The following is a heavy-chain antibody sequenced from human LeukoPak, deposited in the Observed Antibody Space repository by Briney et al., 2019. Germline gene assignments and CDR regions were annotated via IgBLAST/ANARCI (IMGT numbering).Heavy chain of an antibody. J-gene: IGHJ4*02. D-gene: IGHD3-22*01. Sequence: SGGSLRLSCTASGFTFSTYSMIWVRQAPGKGLEWVSYIRSSGSTTYYADSVQGRFTISRDNSKNTLYLQMNSLRAEDTAVYYCAKGRYYDSRAYYSLDYFDYWGQGALVTVSS. V-gene: IGHV3-48*01. CDR1: GFTFSTYS. CDR3: AKGRYYDSRAYYSLDYFDY. CDR2: IRSSGSTT.